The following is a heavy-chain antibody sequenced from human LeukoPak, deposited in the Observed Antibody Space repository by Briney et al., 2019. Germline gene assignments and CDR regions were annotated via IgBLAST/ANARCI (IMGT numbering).Heavy chain of an antibody. J-gene: IGHJ3*02. CDR3: ARQITMIVVVINGPFDI. Sequence: ASVKVSCKASGYTFTSYGISWVRQAPGQGLEWVGWINSYNGNTNYAQKLQGRVTLTTDTSTSTAYMELRSLRSDDTAVYYCARQITMIVVVINGPFDIWGQGTMVTVSS. V-gene: IGHV1-18*01. CDR1: GYTFTSYG. D-gene: IGHD3-22*01. CDR2: INSYNGNT.